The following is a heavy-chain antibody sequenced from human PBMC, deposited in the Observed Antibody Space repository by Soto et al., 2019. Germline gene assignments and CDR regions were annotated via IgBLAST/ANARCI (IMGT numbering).Heavy chain of an antibody. V-gene: IGHV4-59*02. CDR2: MYFGGSF. D-gene: IGHD3-22*01. J-gene: IGHJ5*02. Sequence: QTQLQESGPGLVKPSETLSLTCTVSGASVSTGYWSWIRQPPGKGLEWIGFMYFGGSFNYNPSLTGRVTISVATAKNPFSPKVTSVTAADPAVYYCARSYYDTTGFAVDPWGQGTLVTVSS. CDR3: ARSYYDTTGFAVDP. CDR1: GASVSTGY.